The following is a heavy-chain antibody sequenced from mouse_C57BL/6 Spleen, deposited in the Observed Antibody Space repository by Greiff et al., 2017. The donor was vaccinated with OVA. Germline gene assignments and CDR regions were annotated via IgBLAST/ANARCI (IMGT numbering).Heavy chain of an antibody. J-gene: IGHJ2*01. CDR3: ARGGSNRDYFAY. Sequence: QVQLKESGAELVRPGASVKLSCKASGYTFTDYYINWVKQRPGQGLEWIARIYPGSGNTYYNEKFKGKATLTADKSSSTAYMQLSSLTSEDSAVYFCARGGSNRDYFAYWGQGTTLTVSS. CDR1: GYTFTDYY. CDR2: IYPGSGNT. V-gene: IGHV1-76*01. D-gene: IGHD2-5*01.